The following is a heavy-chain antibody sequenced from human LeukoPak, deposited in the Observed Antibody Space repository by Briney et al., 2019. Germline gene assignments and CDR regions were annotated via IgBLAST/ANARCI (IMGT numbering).Heavy chain of an antibody. CDR2: IYYSGST. J-gene: IGHJ5*02. CDR3: ASYSSGWDEKLYWFDP. CDR1: GVSISSSNSY. D-gene: IGHD6-19*01. V-gene: IGHV4-39*07. Sequence: SETLSLTCTVSGVSISSSNSYWGWIRQPPGKGLEWIGSIYYSGSTYYNPSLKSRVTISVDTSKNQFSLKLSSVTAADTAVYYCASYSSGWDEKLYWFDPWGQGTLVTVSS.